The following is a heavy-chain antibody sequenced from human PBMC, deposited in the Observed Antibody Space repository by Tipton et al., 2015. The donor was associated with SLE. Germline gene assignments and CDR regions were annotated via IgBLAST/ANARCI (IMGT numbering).Heavy chain of an antibody. CDR3: TRGGSGYSLN. V-gene: IGHV3-7*01. D-gene: IGHD3-22*01. Sequence: WVRQAPGKGLEWVANIKQDGSVKQYVGSVKGRFTISRDNARNALFLQMNSLRAEDTAVYYCTRGGSGYSLNWGQGTLVTVSS. J-gene: IGHJ4*02. CDR2: IKQDGSVK.